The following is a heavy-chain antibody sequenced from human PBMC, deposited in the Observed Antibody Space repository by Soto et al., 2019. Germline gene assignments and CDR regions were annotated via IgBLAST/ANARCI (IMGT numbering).Heavy chain of an antibody. CDR3: ATSSGALAASFPYYFDY. V-gene: IGHV3-11*01. J-gene: IGHJ4*01. CDR1: GFRFSDHY. Sequence: QVQLVESGGGLVKPGGSLRLSCAAAGFRFSDHYMTWIRQAPGKGLEWVSYISSGSSTIYYAHSVKGRFTISRDNAKNSLYLQMKSLRAEYPAVYYCATSSGALAASFPYYFDYWGHGTLVTVSS. CDR2: ISSGSSTI. D-gene: IGHD6-19*01.